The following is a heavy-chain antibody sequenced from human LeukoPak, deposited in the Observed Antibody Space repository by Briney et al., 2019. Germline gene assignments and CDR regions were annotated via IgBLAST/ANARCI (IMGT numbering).Heavy chain of an antibody. D-gene: IGHD3-10*01. CDR1: GYTLTELS. J-gene: IGHJ6*03. CDR2: ISSSSSYI. V-gene: IGHV3-21*01. Sequence: SCKVSGYTLTELSMNWVRQAPGKGLEWVSSISSSSSYIYYADSVKGRFTISRDNAKNSLYLQMNSLRAEDTAVYYCARTNYYGSGPARFMDVWGKGTTVTVSS. CDR3: ARTNYYGSGPARFMDV.